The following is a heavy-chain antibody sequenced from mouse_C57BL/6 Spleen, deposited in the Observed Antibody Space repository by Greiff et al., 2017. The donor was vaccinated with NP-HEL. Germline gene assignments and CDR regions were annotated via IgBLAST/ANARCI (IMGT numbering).Heavy chain of an antibody. Sequence: VQLKQSGAELVRPGASVKLSCTASGFNIKDDYMHWVKQRPEQGLEWIGWIDPENGDTEYASKFQGKATITADTSSNTAYLQLSSLTSEDTAVYYCTRTSYYGSSNYWGQGTTLTVSS. CDR1: GFNIKDDY. D-gene: IGHD1-1*01. CDR3: TRTSYYGSSNY. CDR2: IDPENGDT. V-gene: IGHV14-4*01. J-gene: IGHJ2*01.